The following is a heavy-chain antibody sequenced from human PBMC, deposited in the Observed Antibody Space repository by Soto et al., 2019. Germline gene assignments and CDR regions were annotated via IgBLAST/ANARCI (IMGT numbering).Heavy chain of an antibody. D-gene: IGHD5-18*01. CDR3: ARDHLMWIQLWLLGY. J-gene: IGHJ4*02. CDR1: GFTFSSYA. CDR2: ISYDGSNK. Sequence: QVQLVESGGGVVQPGRSLRLSCAASGFTFSSYAMHWVRQAPGKGLEWVAVISYDGSNKYYADSMKGRFTISRDNSKNTLYLQMNSLRAEDTAVYYCARDHLMWIQLWLLGYWGQGTLVTVSS. V-gene: IGHV3-30-3*01.